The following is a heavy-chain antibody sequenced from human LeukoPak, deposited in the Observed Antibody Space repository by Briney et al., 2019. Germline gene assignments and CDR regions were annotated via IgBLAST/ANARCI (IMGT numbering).Heavy chain of an antibody. J-gene: IGHJ4*02. V-gene: IGHV3-23*01. Sequence: GGSLRFSCAVSGITLSNYGMSWVRQAPGKGLEWVAGISDSGGRTKYADSVKGRFTISRDNSKNTLYLQMNSLRAEDTAVYFCAKRGVVIRVILVGFHKEAYYFDSWGQGALVTVSS. CDR3: AKRGVVIRVILVGFHKEAYYFDS. D-gene: IGHD3-22*01. CDR2: ISDSGGRT. CDR1: GITLSNYG.